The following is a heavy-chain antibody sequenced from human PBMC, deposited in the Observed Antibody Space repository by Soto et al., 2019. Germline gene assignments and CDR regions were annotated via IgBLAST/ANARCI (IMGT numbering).Heavy chain of an antibody. CDR1: GFTFRSYG. D-gene: IGHD1-26*01. CDR3: AKGGVGSTSNAFDI. J-gene: IGHJ3*02. Sequence: PGGSLRVSCAASGFTFRSYGMHWVRQAPAKGLEWVAVISYDGSNKYYADSVKGRFTISRDNSKNTLYLQMNSLRAEDTAVYYCAKGGVGSTSNAFDIWGQGTMVTVSS. CDR2: ISYDGSNK. V-gene: IGHV3-30*18.